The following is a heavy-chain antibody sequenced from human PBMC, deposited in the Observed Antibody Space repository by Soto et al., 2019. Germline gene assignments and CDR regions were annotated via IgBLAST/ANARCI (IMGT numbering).Heavy chain of an antibody. Sequence: EVQLLESGGGLVQPGGSLRLSCAASGFTFSSYGMSWVRQAPGKGLEWVSAISRSGGSTYYADSVKGRFTISRDKAKHTLYLQMNSLRAEDAAVYYCAKDSTHESECGGDCYPRYFDYWGQGTLVTASS. J-gene: IGHJ4*02. V-gene: IGHV3-23*01. CDR3: AKDSTHESECGGDCYPRYFDY. CDR2: ISRSGGST. CDR1: GFTFSSYG. D-gene: IGHD2-21*02.